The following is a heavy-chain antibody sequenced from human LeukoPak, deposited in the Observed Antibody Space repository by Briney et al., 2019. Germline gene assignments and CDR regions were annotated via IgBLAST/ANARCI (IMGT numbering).Heavy chain of an antibody. V-gene: IGHV3-30*04. Sequence: PGTSLRLSCAASAFTFSSYAMHWVRQAPGKGLEWVAVISYDGSYKYYADSMKGRFTISRDNAKNSLYLQMNSLRAEDTAVYYCARVRLQPRTLLDDAFDIWGQGTMVTVSS. CDR1: AFTFSSYA. D-gene: IGHD1-14*01. J-gene: IGHJ3*02. CDR2: ISYDGSYK. CDR3: ARVRLQPRTLLDDAFDI.